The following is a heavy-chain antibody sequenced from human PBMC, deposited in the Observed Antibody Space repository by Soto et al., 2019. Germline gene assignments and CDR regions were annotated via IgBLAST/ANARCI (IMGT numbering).Heavy chain of an antibody. CDR3: ARDSSCDGPREHFDY. J-gene: IGHJ4*02. V-gene: IGHV3-23*01. D-gene: IGHD2-15*01. Sequence: GGSLRLSCAASGFTFSNHAMTWVRLAPGKGLEWVSIISGAGVITYYADSVKGRFTISRDNSMNTLYLQMNSLRAEDTAVYYCARDSSCDGPREHFDYCGQRALVTGSS. CDR1: GFTFSNHA. CDR2: ISGAGVIT.